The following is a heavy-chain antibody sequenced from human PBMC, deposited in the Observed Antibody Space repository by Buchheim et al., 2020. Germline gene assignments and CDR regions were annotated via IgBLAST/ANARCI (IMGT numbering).Heavy chain of an antibody. V-gene: IGHV1-8*01. D-gene: IGHD3-10*01. CDR1: GYTFTSYD. CDR3: ATSPGLLWFGEPTYYYYDMDV. Sequence: QVQLVQSGAEVKKPGASVKVSCKASGYTFTSYDINWVRQATGQGLEWMGWMNTNSGNTGYAQKFQGRVTMTRNTSISTAYIELSSLRSEDTAVYYCATSPGLLWFGEPTYYYYDMDVWGQGTT. CDR2: MNTNSGNT. J-gene: IGHJ6*02.